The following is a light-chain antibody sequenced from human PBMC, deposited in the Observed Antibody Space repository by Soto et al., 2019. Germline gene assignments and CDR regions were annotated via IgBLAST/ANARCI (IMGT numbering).Light chain of an antibody. CDR1: QNIKTI. Sequence: EVVLTQSPATLSVSPGDRATLSCRASQNIKTILAWYQQKPGQAPRLLIYGASTRATGIPARFTGSGAGTEFTLTISSLQSEDSAVYYCQQYNNWPITFGPGTRLEIK. J-gene: IGKJ5*01. V-gene: IGKV3-15*01. CDR3: QQYNNWPIT. CDR2: GAS.